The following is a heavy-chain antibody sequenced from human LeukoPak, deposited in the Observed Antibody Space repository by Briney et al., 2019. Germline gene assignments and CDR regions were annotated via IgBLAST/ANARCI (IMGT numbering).Heavy chain of an antibody. CDR1: GFTFSSYA. V-gene: IGHV3-74*01. Sequence: QPGGSLRLSCAASGFTFSSYAMSWVRQAPGKGLVWVSRINTDRSSTTYADSVKGRFTISRDNAENTLYMQMTSLRVEDTAVYYCARDPEEWEQPVDYWGQGILVTVSS. J-gene: IGHJ4*02. D-gene: IGHD1-26*01. CDR3: ARDPEEWEQPVDY. CDR2: INTDRSST.